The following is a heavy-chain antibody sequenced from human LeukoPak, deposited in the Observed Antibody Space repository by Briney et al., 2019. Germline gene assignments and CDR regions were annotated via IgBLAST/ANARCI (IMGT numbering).Heavy chain of an antibody. CDR2: IIPIFGTA. Sequence: GASVKVSCKASGGTFSSYAISWVRHAPGQGLEWRGGIIPIFGTANYAQKFQGRVTITADESTSTAYMELSSLRSEDTAVYYCARKYSSGSTWWFDPWGQGTLVTVSS. V-gene: IGHV1-69*13. CDR3: ARKYSSGSTWWFDP. J-gene: IGHJ5*02. D-gene: IGHD6-19*01. CDR1: GGTFSSYA.